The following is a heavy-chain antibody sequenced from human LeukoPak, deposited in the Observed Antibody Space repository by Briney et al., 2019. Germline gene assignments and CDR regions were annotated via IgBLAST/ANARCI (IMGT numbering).Heavy chain of an antibody. V-gene: IGHV4-39*07. CDR1: GGSVSSSSYY. Sequence: SETLSLTCTVSGGSVSSSSYYWGWIRQPPEKGLEWIGSIYYSGSTYYNPSLKSRVTISVDTSKNQFSLKLSSVTAADTAVYYCARDNYASETRGFDYWGQGTLVTVSS. CDR2: IYYSGST. J-gene: IGHJ4*02. D-gene: IGHD4-11*01. CDR3: ARDNYASETRGFDY.